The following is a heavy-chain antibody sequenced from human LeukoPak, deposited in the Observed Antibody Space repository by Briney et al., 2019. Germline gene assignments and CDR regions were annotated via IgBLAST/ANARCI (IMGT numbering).Heavy chain of an antibody. V-gene: IGHV4-39*07. CDR2: IYYSGST. J-gene: IGHJ3*02. Sequence: SETLSLTCTVSGGSISSSSYYWGWIRQPPGKGLEWIGNIYYSGSTYYSSSLKSRVIISVDTSKNQFSLNLNSVTAADTAVYYCARFGRGASDIWGQGTMVTVSS. CDR3: ARFGRGASDI. D-gene: IGHD3-10*01. CDR1: GGSISSSSYY.